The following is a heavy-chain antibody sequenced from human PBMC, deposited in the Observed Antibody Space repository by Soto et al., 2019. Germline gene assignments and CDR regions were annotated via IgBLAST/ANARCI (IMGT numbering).Heavy chain of an antibody. Sequence: LRLSCAASGFTFSSYEMNWVRQAPGKGLEWVSYISSSGSTIYYADSVKGRFTISRDNAKNSLYLQMNSLRAEDTAVYYCARVMTTVTPVVYYGMDVWGQGTTVTVSS. J-gene: IGHJ6*02. V-gene: IGHV3-48*03. CDR3: ARVMTTVTPVVYYGMDV. CDR2: ISSSGSTI. CDR1: GFTFSSYE. D-gene: IGHD4-4*01.